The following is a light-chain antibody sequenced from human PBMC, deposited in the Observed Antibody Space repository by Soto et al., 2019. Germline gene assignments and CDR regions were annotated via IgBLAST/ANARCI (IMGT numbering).Light chain of an antibody. CDR3: QQYNNWPLLT. J-gene: IGKJ4*01. CDR2: GAS. V-gene: IGKV3-15*01. Sequence: EIIVTQSPATLSVSPGERATLSCRASQSVSNNLAWYQQKPGQAPRLLIYGASTRATGIPARFGGSGYGTEFTLTISSLQSEDFAIYYCQQYNNWPLLTFGGGTKVEIK. CDR1: QSVSNN.